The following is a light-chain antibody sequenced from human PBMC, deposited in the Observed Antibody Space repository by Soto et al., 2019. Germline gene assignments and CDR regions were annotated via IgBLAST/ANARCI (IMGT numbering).Light chain of an antibody. CDR1: SSDVGGYNY. Sequence: QSALTQPRSVSGSPGQSVTISCTGTSSDVGGYNYVSWYQQHPGKAHKLMIYDVSKRASGVPHRFSGSKSGNTASLTISGLQAEDEADYYCCSYAGSYPWVFGGGTTLTVL. V-gene: IGLV2-11*01. J-gene: IGLJ3*02. CDR2: DVS. CDR3: CSYAGSYPWV.